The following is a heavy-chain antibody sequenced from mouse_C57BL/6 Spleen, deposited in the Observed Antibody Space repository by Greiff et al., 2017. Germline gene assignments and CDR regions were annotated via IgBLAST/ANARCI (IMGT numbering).Heavy chain of an antibody. D-gene: IGHD1-1*01. V-gene: IGHV1-72*01. CDR1: GYTFTSYW. Sequence: VQLKQPGAELVKPGASVKLSCKASGYTFTSYWMHWVKQRPGRGLEWIGRIDPNSGGTKYNEKFKSKATLTVDKPSSTAYMQLSSLTSEDSAVYYCAYYYGSSHWYFDVWGTGTTVTVSS. CDR3: AYYYGSSHWYFDV. CDR2: IDPNSGGT. J-gene: IGHJ1*03.